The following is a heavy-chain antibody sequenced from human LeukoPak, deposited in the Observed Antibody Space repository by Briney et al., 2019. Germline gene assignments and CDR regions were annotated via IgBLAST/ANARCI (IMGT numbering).Heavy chain of an antibody. D-gene: IGHD1-26*01. CDR1: GFTVSNNY. V-gene: IGHV3-66*01. CDR2: FYSGGNT. Sequence: GGSLRLSCAASGFTVSNNYMSWVRQAPGKGLEWVSIFYSGGNTYYADSVKGRFTISRDNSKNTLYLQMNSLRAEDTAVYYCARDRSGSYTYWGQGTLVTVSS. J-gene: IGHJ4*02. CDR3: ARDRSGSYTY.